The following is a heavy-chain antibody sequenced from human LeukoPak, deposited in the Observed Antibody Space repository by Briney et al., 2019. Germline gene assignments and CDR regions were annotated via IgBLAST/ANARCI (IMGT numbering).Heavy chain of an antibody. CDR1: AFTFSSYG. CDR2: IQYDRTNE. Sequence: GGSLRLSCAASAFTFSSYGMHWVRQAPGKGLEWVAYIQYDRTNEQYAHSVKGRLTISRDNSKNTLYMQMNSLRAEDTAVYYCAREGIVEWLYYFDYWGQGTLVTVSS. J-gene: IGHJ4*02. V-gene: IGHV3-30*02. CDR3: AREGIVEWLYYFDY. D-gene: IGHD3-3*01.